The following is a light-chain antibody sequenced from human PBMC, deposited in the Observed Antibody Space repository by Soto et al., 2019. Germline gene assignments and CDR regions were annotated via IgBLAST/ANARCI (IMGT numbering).Light chain of an antibody. Sequence: QSVLTQSSSASASLGSSVKLTCTLSSGHNNYIIAWHQQQPGKAPRYLMKLEASGRFTKGSGVPDRFAGSTSGADRYLTISNLQFEDEADYYCETWDSNTVVFGGGTKVTVL. V-gene: IGLV4-60*02. J-gene: IGLJ2*01. CDR1: SGHNNYI. CDR3: ETWDSNTVV. CDR2: LEASGRF.